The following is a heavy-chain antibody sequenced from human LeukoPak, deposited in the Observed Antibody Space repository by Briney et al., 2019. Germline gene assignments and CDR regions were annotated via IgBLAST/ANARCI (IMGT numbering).Heavy chain of an antibody. CDR3: ARPYSQLKTHFDY. J-gene: IGHJ4*02. CDR1: GFTFSSYA. V-gene: IGHV3-30-3*01. CDR2: ISYDGSNK. Sequence: GGSLRLSCAASGFTFSSYAMHWVRQAPGKGLEWVAVISYDGSNKYYADSVKGRFTISRDNSKNTLYLQMNSLRAEDTAVYYCARPYSQLKTHFDYWGQGTLVTVSS. D-gene: IGHD6-13*01.